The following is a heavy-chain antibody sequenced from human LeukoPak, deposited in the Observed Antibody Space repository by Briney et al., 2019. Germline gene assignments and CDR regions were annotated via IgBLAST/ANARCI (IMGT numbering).Heavy chain of an antibody. J-gene: IGHJ4*02. V-gene: IGHV3-9*01. Sequence: PGWSLRLSCEAAGFNFDDHAMHWVRQAPGKGLEWVSGISWNSGSIGYADSVKGRFTISRDNAKNSLYLQMNSLRAEDTALYYCAKDIFYDFKYYFDYWGQGTLVTVSS. CDR1: GFNFDDHA. CDR3: AKDIFYDFKYYFDY. CDR2: ISWNSGSI. D-gene: IGHD3/OR15-3a*01.